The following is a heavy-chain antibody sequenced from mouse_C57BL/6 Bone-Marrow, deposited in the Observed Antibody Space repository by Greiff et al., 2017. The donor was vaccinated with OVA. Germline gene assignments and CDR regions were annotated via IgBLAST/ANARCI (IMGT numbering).Heavy chain of an antibody. J-gene: IGHJ3*01. D-gene: IGHD2-4*01. CDR2: IWSGGST. Sequence: QVQLQQSGPGLVQPSQSLSITCTVSGFSLTSYGVHWVRQSPGKGLEWLGVIWSGGSTDYNAAFISRLSISKDNSKSQVFFKMNSLQADDTAIYYCARNGLRLRGTWFAYWGQGTLVTVSA. CDR3: ARNGLRLRGTWFAY. V-gene: IGHV2-2*01. CDR1: GFSLTSYG.